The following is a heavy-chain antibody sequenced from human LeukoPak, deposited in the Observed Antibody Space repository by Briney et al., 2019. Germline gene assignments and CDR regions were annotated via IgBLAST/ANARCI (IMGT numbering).Heavy chain of an antibody. CDR2: IIPIFGTA. CDR3: ARGLTLIAYCGGDCYREYFQH. D-gene: IGHD2-21*02. Sequence: GASVKVSCKASGYTFTGYYMHWVRQAPGQGLEWMGRIIPIFGTANYAQKFQGRVTITTDESTSTAYMELSSLRSEDTAVYYCARGLTLIAYCGGDCYREYFQHWGQGTLVTVSS. V-gene: IGHV1-69*05. CDR1: GYTFTGYY. J-gene: IGHJ1*01.